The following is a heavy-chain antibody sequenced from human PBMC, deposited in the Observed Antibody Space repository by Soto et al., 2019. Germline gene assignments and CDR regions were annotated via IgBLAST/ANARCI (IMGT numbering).Heavy chain of an antibody. CDR1: GFTFSYYA. J-gene: IGHJ6*02. CDR2: ISYDGSNK. V-gene: IGHV3-30-3*01. D-gene: IGHD4-4*01. CDR3: ARDWSNYVGSYYGMDV. Sequence: QVQLVESGGGVVQPGRSLSLSCAASGFTFSYYAMHWVRQAPGKGLEWVAVISYDGSNKYYADSVKGRFTISRDNSKNTLYLQMNGLRAEDTAVYYCARDWSNYVGSYYGMDVWGQGTTVTVSS.